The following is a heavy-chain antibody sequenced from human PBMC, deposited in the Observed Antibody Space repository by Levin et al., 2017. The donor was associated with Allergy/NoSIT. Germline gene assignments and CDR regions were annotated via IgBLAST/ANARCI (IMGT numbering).Heavy chain of an antibody. V-gene: IGHV4-31*03. Sequence: SQTLSLTCTVSGGSISSGGYYWSWIRQHPGKGLEWIGYIYYSGSTYYNPSLKSRVTISVDTSKNQFSLKLSSVTAADTAVYYCARATVTTSVRKTGWFDPWGQGTLVTVSS. CDR3: ARATVTTSVRKTGWFDP. CDR2: IYYSGST. J-gene: IGHJ5*02. D-gene: IGHD4-17*01. CDR1: GGSISSGGYY.